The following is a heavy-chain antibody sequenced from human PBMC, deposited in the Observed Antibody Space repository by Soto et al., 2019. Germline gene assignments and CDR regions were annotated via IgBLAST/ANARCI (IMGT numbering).Heavy chain of an antibody. Sequence: SETLSLTCTVSGGSISSGGYYWSWIRQHPGEGLEWIGYIYYSGSTYYNPSLKSRVTISVDTSKNQFSLKLSSVTAADTAVYYCAREGEYSSSYDYWGQGTLVTVSS. J-gene: IGHJ4*02. CDR2: IYYSGST. D-gene: IGHD6-6*01. V-gene: IGHV4-31*03. CDR1: GGSISSGGYY. CDR3: AREGEYSSSYDY.